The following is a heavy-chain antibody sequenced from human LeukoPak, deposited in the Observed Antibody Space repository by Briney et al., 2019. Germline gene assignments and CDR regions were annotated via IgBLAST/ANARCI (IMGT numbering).Heavy chain of an antibody. CDR3: ARGKYQLLHNWFDP. Sequence: PGGSLRLSCTASGLTFSTSGFNWVRQAPGKGLEWVASIGPTGSDRYHADSIKGRFTISRDDANNFLYLQMNSLRAEDTAVYYCARGKYQLLHNWFDPWGQGTLVTVSS. CDR1: GLTFSTSG. V-gene: IGHV3-21*06. J-gene: IGHJ5*02. CDR2: IGPTGSDR. D-gene: IGHD2-2*01.